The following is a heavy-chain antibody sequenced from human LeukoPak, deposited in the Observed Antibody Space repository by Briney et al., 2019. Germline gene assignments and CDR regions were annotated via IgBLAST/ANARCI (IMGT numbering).Heavy chain of an antibody. CDR2: IYYSGST. D-gene: IGHD4-11*01. CDR1: GGSINSYY. CDR3: ARGLHYNNWFDP. Sequence: SETLSLTCTVSGGSINSYYWSWIRQSPGRGLEYIGYIYYSGSTNYNPSLKSRVTISVDTSKNQFSLKLSSVTAADTAVYYCARGLHYNNWFDPWGQGILVTVSS. V-gene: IGHV4-59*01. J-gene: IGHJ5*02.